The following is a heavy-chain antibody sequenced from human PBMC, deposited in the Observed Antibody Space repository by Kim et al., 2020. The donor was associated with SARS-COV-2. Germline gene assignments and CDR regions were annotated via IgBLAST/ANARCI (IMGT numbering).Heavy chain of an antibody. J-gene: IGHJ4*02. Sequence: ASVKVSCKASGYTFTSYYMHWVRQAPGQGLEWMGIINPSGGSTSYAQKFQGRVTMTRDTSTSTVYMELSSLRSEDTAVYYCARVGQSSVAHPYDYVWGSYRLVGYFDYWGQGTLVTVSS. CDR2: INPSGGST. CDR1: GYTFTSYY. D-gene: IGHD3-16*02. CDR3: ARVGQSSVAHPYDYVWGSYRLVGYFDY. V-gene: IGHV1-46*01.